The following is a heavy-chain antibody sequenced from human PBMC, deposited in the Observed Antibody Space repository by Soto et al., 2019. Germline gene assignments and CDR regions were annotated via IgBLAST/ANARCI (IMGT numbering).Heavy chain of an antibody. CDR1: GGTFSSYA. V-gene: IGHV1-69*13. D-gene: IGHD3-9*01. J-gene: IGHJ4*02. Sequence: SVKVSCKASGGTFSSYAISWVRQAPGKGLAWMGGIIPIFGTENYAQKFQGRVTITADESTSTAYMELSSLRSEDTAVYYCAREGANYDILTVYYLVSPFDYWGQGTLGTVSS. CDR3: AREGANYDILTVYYLVSPFDY. CDR2: IIPIFGTE.